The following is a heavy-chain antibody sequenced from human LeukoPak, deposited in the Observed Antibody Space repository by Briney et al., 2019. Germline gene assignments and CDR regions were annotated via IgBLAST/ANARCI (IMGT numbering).Heavy chain of an antibody. CDR3: ARQELMGGARDY. V-gene: IGHV5-51*01. CDR1: GYSFTIYG. D-gene: IGHD1-26*01. J-gene: IGHJ4*02. Sequence: GESLKISCKGSGYSFTIYGIGWVRQMPGKGLEWMGIIYPGDSHTRYRPSFQGQVTISADNSIRTAYLQWSSLKASDTAKYCSARQELMGGARDYWGQGSLVTVSS. CDR2: IYPGDSHT.